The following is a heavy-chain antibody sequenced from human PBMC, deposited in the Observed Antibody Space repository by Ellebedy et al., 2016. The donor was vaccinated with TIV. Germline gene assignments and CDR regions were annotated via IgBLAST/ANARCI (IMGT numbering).Heavy chain of an antibody. CDR1: GFTFSSYA. J-gene: IGHJ6*03. CDR2: ISGSGGST. Sequence: GESLKISCAGSGFTFSSYAMSWVRQAPGRRLEWVSAISGSGGSTHYVDSVRGRFTISRDNSKNTLYLQMTSLRAEDTAVYYCARAPTAIFAHFYYYYYYMDVWGKGTTVTVSS. D-gene: IGHD2-21*02. CDR3: ARAPTAIFAHFYYYYYYMDV. V-gene: IGHV3-23*01.